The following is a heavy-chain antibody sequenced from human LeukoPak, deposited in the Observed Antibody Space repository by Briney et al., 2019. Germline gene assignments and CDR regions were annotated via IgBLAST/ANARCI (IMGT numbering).Heavy chain of an antibody. V-gene: IGHV1-69*06. CDR3: ARVVDTAMVHYLDY. CDR1: RGTPSSYA. CDR2: KFPIFGTA. J-gene: IGHJ4*02. Sequence: SLKVSSKPSRGTPSSYATSWVPQAPRQGLEWVGGKFPIFGTANNAQKLQGRVTITADKSTSTAYMDLSSLRSEDTAVYDCARVVDTAMVHYLDYWGQGTLVTVSS. D-gene: IGHD5-18*01.